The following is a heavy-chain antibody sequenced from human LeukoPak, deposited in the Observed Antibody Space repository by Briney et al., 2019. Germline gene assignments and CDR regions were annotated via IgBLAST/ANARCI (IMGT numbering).Heavy chain of an antibody. D-gene: IGHD3-9*01. J-gene: IGHJ4*02. CDR3: ARQLGADYDFLSGPYYFDY. CDR1: GYTFTNYW. Sequence: GESLKISCKGSGYTFTNYWIGGVRQMPGKGLEWMGIIYPGESDTRYSTSFQGQVTISADKSISTAYLQWSSLKASDTAMYYCARQLGADYDFLSGPYYFDYWGQGTLVTVSS. CDR2: IYPGESDT. V-gene: IGHV5-51*01.